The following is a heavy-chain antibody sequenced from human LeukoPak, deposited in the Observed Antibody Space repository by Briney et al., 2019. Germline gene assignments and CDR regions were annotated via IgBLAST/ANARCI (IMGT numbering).Heavy chain of an antibody. CDR2: IYTSGST. Sequence: SETLSLTCTVSGGSTSSYYWSWIRQPAGKGLEWIGRIYTSGSTNYNPSLKSRVTMSVDTSKNQFSLKLSSVTAADTAVYYCARDTPCSGGSCYLVPWFDPWGQGTLVTVSS. V-gene: IGHV4-4*07. CDR3: ARDTPCSGGSCYLVPWFDP. J-gene: IGHJ5*02. D-gene: IGHD2-15*01. CDR1: GGSTSSYY.